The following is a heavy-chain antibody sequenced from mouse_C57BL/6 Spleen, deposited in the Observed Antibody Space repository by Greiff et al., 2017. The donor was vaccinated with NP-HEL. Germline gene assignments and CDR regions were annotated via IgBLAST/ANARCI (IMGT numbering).Heavy chain of an antibody. CDR1: GFTFSDYG. D-gene: IGHD1-1*01. CDR3: ARCNYVALFAY. V-gene: IGHV5-17*01. J-gene: IGHJ3*01. Sequence: EVKVVESGGGLVKPGGSLKLSCAASGFTFSDYGMHWVRQAPEKGLEWVAYISSGSSTIYYADTVKGRFTFSRDNAKNTLFLQMTSLRSEDTAMYYCARCNYVALFAYWGQGTLVTVSA. CDR2: ISSGSSTI.